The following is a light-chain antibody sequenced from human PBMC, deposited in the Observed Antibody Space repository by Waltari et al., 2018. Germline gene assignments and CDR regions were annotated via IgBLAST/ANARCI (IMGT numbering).Light chain of an antibody. V-gene: IGKV1-5*03. Sequence: DIQMTQSPSTLSASVGDRVTITCRASQTISSWLAWYQQKPGKAPKLLVYKASTLESGVPSRVSGSGSGTEFTLTISSLQPDDFATYYCQHYNRYSTFGQGTKLEIK. J-gene: IGKJ2*01. CDR3: QHYNRYST. CDR2: KAS. CDR1: QTISSW.